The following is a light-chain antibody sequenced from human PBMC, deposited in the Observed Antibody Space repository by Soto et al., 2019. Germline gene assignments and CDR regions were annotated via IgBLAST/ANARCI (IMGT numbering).Light chain of an antibody. Sequence: QPVLTQPASVSGSPGQSITISCTGTSSDVGYYKFVSWYQHHPGKAPKVMIYEGSKRPSGVSNRFSGSKSGNTASLTISGLQAEDEADYYCCSYAGRSTPYVFGTGTKVTVL. J-gene: IGLJ1*01. CDR3: CSYAGRSTPYV. V-gene: IGLV2-23*01. CDR2: EGS. CDR1: SSDVGYYKF.